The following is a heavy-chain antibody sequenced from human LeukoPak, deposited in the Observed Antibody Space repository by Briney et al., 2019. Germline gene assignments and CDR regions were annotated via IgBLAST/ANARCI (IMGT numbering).Heavy chain of an antibody. CDR3: AVRGLRRFDY. CDR1: GYTFSSYW. J-gene: IGHJ4*02. D-gene: IGHD5-12*01. Sequence: SCKASGYTFSSYWMHWVRQAPGKGLVWVSRINTDGSSTSYADSVKGRFTISRDNAKNTLYLQMNSLRAADTAVYYCAVRGLRRFDYWGQGTLVTVSS. CDR2: INTDGSST. V-gene: IGHV3-74*01.